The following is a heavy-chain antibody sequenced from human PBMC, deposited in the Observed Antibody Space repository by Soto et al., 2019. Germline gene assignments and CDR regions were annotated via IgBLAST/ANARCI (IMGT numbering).Heavy chain of an antibody. Sequence: EVQLVQSGGVVVQPGGSLRLSCAASGFTFDDYNMHWVRQAPGKGLEWVSLISRDGTNTNYAESVKGRFTISRDNSKNSLYVQMNSLRTEDTALYYCVKETYYYDVSSYYPLGSWGQGTLVTVSS. D-gene: IGHD3-22*01. CDR1: GFTFDDYN. V-gene: IGHV3-43*01. CDR3: VKETYYYDVSSYYPLGS. CDR2: ISRDGTNT. J-gene: IGHJ5*02.